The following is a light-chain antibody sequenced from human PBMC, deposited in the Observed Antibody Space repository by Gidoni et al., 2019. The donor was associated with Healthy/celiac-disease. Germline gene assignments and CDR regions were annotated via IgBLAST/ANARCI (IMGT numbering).Light chain of an antibody. Sequence: EIVMTQSPATLSVSPGERATLSCRASQSVSSNLAWYQQKPGQAPRLLIYGASTRDTGIPARFSGSGSGTEFTLTISSLQSEDFAVYYCQQYNNWPRGITFGQGTRLEIK. CDR3: QQYNNWPRGIT. CDR1: QSVSSN. CDR2: GAS. J-gene: IGKJ5*01. V-gene: IGKV3-15*01.